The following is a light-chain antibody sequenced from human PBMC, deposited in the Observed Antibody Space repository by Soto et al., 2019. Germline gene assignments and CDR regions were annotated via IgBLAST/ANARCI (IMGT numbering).Light chain of an antibody. CDR1: QSVSSSY. V-gene: IGKV3-20*01. CDR3: QQYGSSGT. Sequence: EIVLTQSPGTLSLSPGERGTLSCRASQSVSSSYLAWYQQKPGQAPRVLIYAASNRATGIPDRFSGSGSGTDFTLTISRLEPEDFAVYYCQQYGSSGTXGQGTKVDIK. CDR2: AAS. J-gene: IGKJ1*01.